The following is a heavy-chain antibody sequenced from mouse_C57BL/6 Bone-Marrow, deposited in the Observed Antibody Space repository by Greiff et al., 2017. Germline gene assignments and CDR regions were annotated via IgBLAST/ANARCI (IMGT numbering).Heavy chain of an antibody. CDR1: GYAFSSSW. CDR2: IYPGDGDT. J-gene: IGHJ1*03. V-gene: IGHV1-82*01. CDR3: AKGYFDV. Sequence: VQLQQSGPELVKPGASVKISCKASGYAFSSSWMNWVKQRPGKGLEWIGRIYPGDGDTNYNGKFKGKATLTADKSASTAYMQLSSLTSEDSAVYFCAKGYFDVWGTGTTVTVSS.